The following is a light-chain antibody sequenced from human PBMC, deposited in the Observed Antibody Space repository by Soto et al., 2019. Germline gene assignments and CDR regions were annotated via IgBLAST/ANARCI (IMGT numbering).Light chain of an antibody. CDR3: QQTFSKFS. CDR1: QSVSTY. Sequence: IQITQSPSFLSASVGDRVTITCRAAQSVSTYLNWYQQRPGEAPKLLIYLASRLQSGVPSRFSGSGYETDFNLTISSLQPEDFATYYCQQTFSKFSFGQGTRLDI. V-gene: IGKV1-39*01. J-gene: IGKJ2*01. CDR2: LAS.